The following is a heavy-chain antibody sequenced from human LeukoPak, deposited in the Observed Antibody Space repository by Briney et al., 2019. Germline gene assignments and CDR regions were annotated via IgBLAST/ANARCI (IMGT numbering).Heavy chain of an antibody. Sequence: PGRSLTLLCAASGFTFSSYAMSWARHAPGKGREWLSAISGSGGSTFYADSVEGRLTLSRDNSKNTLYLQMNSLRAEDTAVYYCAKDSTGSGWRYFDYWGQGTLVTVSS. CDR1: GFTFSSYA. CDR2: ISGSGGST. CDR3: AKDSTGSGWRYFDY. V-gene: IGHV3-23*01. J-gene: IGHJ4*02. D-gene: IGHD6-19*01.